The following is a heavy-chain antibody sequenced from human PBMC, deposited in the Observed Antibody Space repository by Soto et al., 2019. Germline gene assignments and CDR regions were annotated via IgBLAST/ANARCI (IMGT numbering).Heavy chain of an antibody. CDR3: ATSVFRIAAAGRGGNWFDP. V-gene: IGHV4-34*01. CDR1: GGSFSGYY. D-gene: IGHD6-13*01. J-gene: IGHJ5*02. CDR2: INHSGST. Sequence: QVQLQQWGAGLLKPSETLSLTCAVYGGSFSGYYWSWIRQPPGKGLEWIAEINHSGSTNYNPSLKSRVTIPVDTSKNQFSLKLSSVTDADTAVYYCATSVFRIAAAGRGGNWFDPWGQGTLVTVSS.